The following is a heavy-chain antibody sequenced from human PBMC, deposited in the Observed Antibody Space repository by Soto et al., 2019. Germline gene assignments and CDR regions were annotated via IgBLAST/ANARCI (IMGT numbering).Heavy chain of an antibody. Sequence: GGSLRLSCEDTGFTLSKYWLTWFRQAPLKVLEWVANINKDGGQKNYGDSVKGRFTIARDNGQNSLSLQINSLRVEDTAVYYCVRELGLAYWGQGALVTVSS. CDR2: INKDGGQK. CDR3: VRELGLAY. D-gene: IGHD7-27*01. J-gene: IGHJ4*02. CDR1: GFTLSKYW. V-gene: IGHV3-7*03.